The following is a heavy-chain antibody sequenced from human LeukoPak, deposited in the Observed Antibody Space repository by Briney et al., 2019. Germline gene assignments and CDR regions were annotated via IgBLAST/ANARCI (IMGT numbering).Heavy chain of an antibody. Sequence: ASVNVSCKAFGGTFSSYAISWVRQAPGQGLEWMGGIIPIFGTANYAQKFQGRVTITADESTSTAYMELSSLRSEDTAVYYCARDRRDGYNLKRQFNWFDPWGQGTLVTVSS. CDR1: GGTFSSYA. CDR2: IIPIFGTA. J-gene: IGHJ5*02. D-gene: IGHD5-24*01. CDR3: ARDRRDGYNLKRQFNWFDP. V-gene: IGHV1-69*13.